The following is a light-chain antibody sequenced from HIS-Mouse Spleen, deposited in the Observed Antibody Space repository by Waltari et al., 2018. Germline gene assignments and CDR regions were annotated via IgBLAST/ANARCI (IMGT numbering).Light chain of an antibody. CDR2: WAS. V-gene: IGKV4-1*01. Sequence: DIVMTQSPDSLAVSLGERATINCKCSQSVLYSSNNKNYLACYQQKPGQPPKLLIYWASTRESGVPDRFSGSGSGTDFTLTISSLQAEDVAVYYCQQYYSTLWTFGQGTKVEIK. J-gene: IGKJ1*01. CDR3: QQYYSTLWT. CDR1: QSVLYSSNNKNY.